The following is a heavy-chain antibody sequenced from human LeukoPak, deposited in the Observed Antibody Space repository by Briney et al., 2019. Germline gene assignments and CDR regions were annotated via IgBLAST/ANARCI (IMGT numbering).Heavy chain of an antibody. Sequence: PGRSLRLSCAASGFTFDDYAMHWVRHAPGKGLEWVSGISWNSGSIGYADSVKGRFTISRDNAKNSLYLQMNSLRAEDTALYYCAKDDSSGYYGTIDYWGQGTLVTVSS. CDR1: GFTFDDYA. CDR3: AKDDSSGYYGTIDY. CDR2: ISWNSGSI. V-gene: IGHV3-9*01. D-gene: IGHD3-22*01. J-gene: IGHJ4*02.